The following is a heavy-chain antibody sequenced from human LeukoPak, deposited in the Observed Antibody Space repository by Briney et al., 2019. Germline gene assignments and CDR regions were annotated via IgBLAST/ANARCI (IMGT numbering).Heavy chain of an antibody. CDR1: GYTFTSYD. V-gene: IGHV1-8*03. Sequence: GASVKVSCKASGYTFTSYDINWARQATGQGLEWMGWMNPNSGNTGYAQKFQGRVTITRNTSISTAYMELSSLRSEDTAVYYCARGCLDYGDYFFDYWGQGTLVTVSS. CDR2: MNPNSGNT. D-gene: IGHD4-17*01. J-gene: IGHJ4*02. CDR3: ARGCLDYGDYFFDY.